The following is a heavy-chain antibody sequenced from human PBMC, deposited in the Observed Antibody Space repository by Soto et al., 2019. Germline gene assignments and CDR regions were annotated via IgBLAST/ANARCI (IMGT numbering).Heavy chain of an antibody. CDR1: GWSFSGYY. D-gene: IGHD3-10*01. V-gene: IGHV4-34*01. CDR3: ARLGAMVRGVIPRGWFDP. Sequence: SETLSLTCAVYGWSFSGYYWSWIRQPPGKGLEWIGEINHSGSTNYNPSLKSRVTISVDTSKNQFSLKLSSVTAADTAVYYCARLGAMVRGVIPRGWFDPWGQGTLVTVSS. J-gene: IGHJ5*02. CDR2: INHSGST.